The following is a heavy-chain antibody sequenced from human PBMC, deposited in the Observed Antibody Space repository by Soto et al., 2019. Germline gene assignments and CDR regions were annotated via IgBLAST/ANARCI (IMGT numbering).Heavy chain of an antibody. CDR2: ISYDGSNK. CDR3: AKADGSGDGLYCCDGMDV. J-gene: IGHJ6*02. Sequence: QVQLVESGGGVVQPGRSLRLSCAASGFTFSSYGMHWVRQAPGKGLEWVAVISYDGSNKYYADSVKGRFTISRDNSKNTLYLQMISPRAEDPAVYYCAKADGSGDGLYCCDGMDVWGQGTTVTVSS. CDR1: GFTFSSYG. V-gene: IGHV3-30*18. D-gene: IGHD4-17*01.